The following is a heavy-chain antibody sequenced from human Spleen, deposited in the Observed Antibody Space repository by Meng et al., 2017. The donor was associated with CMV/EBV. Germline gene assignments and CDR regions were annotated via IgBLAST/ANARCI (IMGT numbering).Heavy chain of an antibody. D-gene: IGHD1-1*01. Sequence: GGSLRLSCAASGFTFSSYAMHWVRQAPGKGLEWVAVLWYDGSNRYYADSVQGRFTISRDNSKNTLYLEMNSLRAEDTAVYYCAKDGAMGSRLERRSTHPDSWGQGTLVTVSS. CDR2: LWYDGSNR. V-gene: IGHV3-33*06. CDR1: GFTFSSYA. CDR3: AKDGAMGSRLERRSTHPDS. J-gene: IGHJ4*02.